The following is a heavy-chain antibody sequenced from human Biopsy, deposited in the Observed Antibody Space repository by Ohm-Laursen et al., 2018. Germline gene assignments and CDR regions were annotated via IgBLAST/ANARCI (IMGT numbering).Heavy chain of an antibody. D-gene: IGHD2-15*01. CDR1: GASITAYY. J-gene: IGHJ6*02. V-gene: IGHV4-4*09. CDR3: ARMDCSGGSCHYYSYGMDV. CDR2: IHHSGST. Sequence: GTLSLTCTVSGASITAYYWSWIRQPPGKGLECIGNIHHSGSTNYNPSLKSRLTVSVDTSKNQFSLKLSSVTAADTAVYYCARMDCSGGSCHYYSYGMDVWGQGTTVTVSS.